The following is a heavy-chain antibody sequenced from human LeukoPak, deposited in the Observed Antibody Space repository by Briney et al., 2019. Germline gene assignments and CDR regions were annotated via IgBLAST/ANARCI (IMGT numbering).Heavy chain of an antibody. J-gene: IGHJ5*02. V-gene: IGHV1-46*01. CDR2: INPSGGST. CDR3: ARGRIAAAGTDLNWFDP. CDR1: GYTFTSYY. D-gene: IGHD6-13*01. Sequence: GASVKVSCKASGYTFTSYYMHWVRQAPGQGLEWMGIINPSGGSTSYAQKFQGRVTMTRDTSTSTVYMELSSLRSGDTAVYYCARGRIAAAGTDLNWFDPWGQGTLVTVSS.